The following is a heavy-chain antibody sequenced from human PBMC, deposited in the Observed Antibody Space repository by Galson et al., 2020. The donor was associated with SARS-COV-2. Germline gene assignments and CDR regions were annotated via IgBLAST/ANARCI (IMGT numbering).Heavy chain of an antibody. CDR2: ISSNSEYI. J-gene: IGHJ6*02. Sequence: GSLKISCAVSGFTFNSYSMSWVRQAPGKGLEWVSSISSNSEYIYNVDSVKGRFTISRDNAKNSLYLQMNSLRAEDTAVYYCAREASWAMFGMDVWGQGTTVTVSS. V-gene: IGHV3-21*01. CDR3: AREASWAMFGMDV. CDR1: GFTFNSYS. D-gene: IGHD1-26*01.